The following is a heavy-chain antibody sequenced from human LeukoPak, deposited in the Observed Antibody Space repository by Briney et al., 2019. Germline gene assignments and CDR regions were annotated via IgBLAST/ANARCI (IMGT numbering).Heavy chain of an antibody. J-gene: IGHJ4*02. CDR3: ARDYWSGYSYGYFGY. V-gene: IGHV4-59*01. Sequence: SETLSLTCTVSGGSISSYYWSWIRQPPGKGLEWIGCIYYSGSTNYNPSFKSRVTISVDTSKNQFSLKLSSVTAADTAVYYCARDYWSGYSYGYFGYWGQGTLVTVSS. D-gene: IGHD5-18*01. CDR2: IYYSGST. CDR1: GGSISSYY.